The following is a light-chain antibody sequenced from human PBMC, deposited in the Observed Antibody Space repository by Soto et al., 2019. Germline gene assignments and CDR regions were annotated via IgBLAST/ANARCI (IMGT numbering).Light chain of an antibody. CDR3: QQYHSYST. V-gene: IGKV1-5*01. J-gene: IGKJ1*01. Sequence: DIQMTQSPSTLSGSVGDRVTITCRASQTISSWLAWYQQKPGRAPKLLIYDASDLQRGVQSRFNARGSGTEFTLTISGLQPDDFGTYYCQQYHSYSTFGQGTKV. CDR2: DAS. CDR1: QTISSW.